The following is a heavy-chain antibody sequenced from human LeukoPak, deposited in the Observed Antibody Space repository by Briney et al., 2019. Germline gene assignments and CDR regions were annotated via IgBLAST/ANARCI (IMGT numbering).Heavy chain of an antibody. Sequence: SETLSLTCTVSGGSISSYYLSWIRQPPGKGLEWIGYIYYSGSTNYNPSLKSRVTISVDTSKNQFSLKLSSVTAADTAVYYCASLGDGYNPAVYAFDYWGQGTLVTVSS. D-gene: IGHD5-24*01. CDR2: IYYSGST. V-gene: IGHV4-59*01. CDR3: ASLGDGYNPAVYAFDY. CDR1: GGSISSYY. J-gene: IGHJ4*02.